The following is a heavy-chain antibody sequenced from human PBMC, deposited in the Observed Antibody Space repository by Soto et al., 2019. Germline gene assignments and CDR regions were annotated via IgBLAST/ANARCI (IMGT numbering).Heavy chain of an antibody. CDR1: GFTFDDYA. CDR3: AKDIGGYCSGGSCYSLPGY. J-gene: IGHJ4*02. D-gene: IGHD2-15*01. V-gene: IGHV3-9*01. CDR2: ISWNSGSI. Sequence: EVQLVESGGGLVQPGRSLRLSCAASGFTFDDYAMHWVRQAPGKGLEWVSGISWNSGSIGYADSVKGRFTISRDNAKNSLYLQMNSLRAEDTALYYCAKDIGGYCSGGSCYSLPGYWGQVTLVTVSS.